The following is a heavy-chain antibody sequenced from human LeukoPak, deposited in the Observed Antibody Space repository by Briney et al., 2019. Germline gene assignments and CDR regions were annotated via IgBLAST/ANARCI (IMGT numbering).Heavy chain of an antibody. Sequence: PSETLSLTCTVSGGSIRSSYYYWGWIRQPPGKGLEWIGSIYDSGSTNYNPSLKSRVTISVDTSKNQFSLKLSSVTAADTAVYYCARDIVVVPAATGGATYYYYGMDVWGQGTTVTVSS. J-gene: IGHJ6*02. CDR2: IYDSGST. D-gene: IGHD2-2*01. V-gene: IGHV4-39*07. CDR3: ARDIVVVPAATGGATYYYYGMDV. CDR1: GGSIRSSYYY.